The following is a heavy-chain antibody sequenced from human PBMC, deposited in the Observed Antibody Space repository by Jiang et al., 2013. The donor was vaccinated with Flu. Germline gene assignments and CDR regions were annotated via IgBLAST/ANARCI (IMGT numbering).Heavy chain of an antibody. Sequence: GSGLVKPSQTLSLTCAVSGGSISSGGYSWSWIRQPPGKGLEWIGYIYHSGSTYYNPSLKSRVTISVDRSKNQFSLKLSSVTAADTAVYYCARERGDDSSGYLDYWGQGTLV. CDR3: ARERGDDSSGYLDY. D-gene: IGHD3-22*01. J-gene: IGHJ4*02. CDR2: IYHSGST. V-gene: IGHV4-30-2*01. CDR1: GGSISSGGYS.